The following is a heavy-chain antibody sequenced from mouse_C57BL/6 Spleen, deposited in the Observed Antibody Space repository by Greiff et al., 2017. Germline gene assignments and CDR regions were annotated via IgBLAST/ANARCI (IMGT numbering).Heavy chain of an antibody. D-gene: IGHD2-4*01. CDR1: GYAFSSSW. V-gene: IGHV1-82*01. CDR3: ARSGVYDYDGRYAMDY. CDR2: IYPGDGDT. Sequence: QVQLQQSGPELVKPGASVKISCKASGYAFSSSWMNWVKQRPGKGLEWIGRIYPGDGDTNYNGKFKGKATLTADKSSSTAYMQLSSLTSEDSAVYFCARSGVYDYDGRYAMDYWGQGTSVTVSS. J-gene: IGHJ4*01.